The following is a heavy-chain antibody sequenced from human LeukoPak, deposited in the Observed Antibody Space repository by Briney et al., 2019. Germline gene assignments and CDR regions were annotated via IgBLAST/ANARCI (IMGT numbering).Heavy chain of an antibody. CDR2: IYYSGST. CDR1: GGSISSGGYY. CDR3: AREKSYGLDY. Sequence: PSETLSLTCTVSGGSISSGGYYWTWIRQHPGKGLEWIGYIYYSGSTYYNPSLKSRITISVDSSKNQFSLKLSSVTAADTAVYYCAREKSYGLDYWGQGTLVTVSS. D-gene: IGHD1-26*01. V-gene: IGHV4-31*03. J-gene: IGHJ4*02.